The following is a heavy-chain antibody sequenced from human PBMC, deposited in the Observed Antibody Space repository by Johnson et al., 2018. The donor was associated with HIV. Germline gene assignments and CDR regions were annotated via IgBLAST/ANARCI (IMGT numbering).Heavy chain of an antibody. CDR2: ISWNSGSI. Sequence: VLFVESGGGLVQPGRSLRLSCAASGFTFDDYAMHWVRQAPGKGLEWVSGISWNSGSIGYADSVKGRFTISRDNAKNSLILQMNSLRDEDTAVYYCARRTVTALFDIWGQGTLVTVSS. CDR1: GFTFDDYA. J-gene: IGHJ3*02. V-gene: IGHV3-9*01. D-gene: IGHD4-17*01. CDR3: ARRTVTALFDI.